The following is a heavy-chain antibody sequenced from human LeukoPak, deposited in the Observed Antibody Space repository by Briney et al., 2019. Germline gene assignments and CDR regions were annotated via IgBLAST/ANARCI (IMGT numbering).Heavy chain of an antibody. J-gene: IGHJ4*02. V-gene: IGHV3-72*01. CDR3: ARAGGYYSTGDY. CDR2: SRNKANSYTT. Sequence: GGSLRLSCAASGFTFSDHYMDWVRQAPGKGLEWVGRSRNKANSYTTEYAASVKGRFTISRDDSKNSVYLQMNSLKTEDTAVYYCARAGGYYSTGDYWGQGALVTVSS. D-gene: IGHD3-22*01. CDR1: GFTFSDHY.